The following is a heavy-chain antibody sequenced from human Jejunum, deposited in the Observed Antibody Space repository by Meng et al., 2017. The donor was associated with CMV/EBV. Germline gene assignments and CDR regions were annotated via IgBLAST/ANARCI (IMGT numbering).Heavy chain of an antibody. Sequence: CPVYGDSLSGYYWSWVRQPPGKGLEWIGEINHSGTTHYSPSLKSRVTLSVDTSKNQISLKMTSVTAADTAVYFCARGGSSSWSRWLDPWGQGSLVTV. CDR3: ARGGSSSWSRWLDP. D-gene: IGHD6-13*01. V-gene: IGHV4-34*01. CDR1: GDSLSGYY. CDR2: INHSGTT. J-gene: IGHJ5*02.